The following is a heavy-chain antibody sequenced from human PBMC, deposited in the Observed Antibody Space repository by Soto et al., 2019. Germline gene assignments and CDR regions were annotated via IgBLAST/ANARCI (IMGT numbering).Heavy chain of an antibody. CDR2: MNPNSGNG. CDR3: ARMATSGTLNWFDP. V-gene: IGHV1-8*01. J-gene: IGHJ5*02. Sequence: ASVKVSCKASGYAFSNNDLSWVRQGTGQGLEWMGWMNPNSGNGGYAQKFQGRVTMTRDTSTSTAYMELSSLTSDDTAIYYCARMATSGTLNWFDPWGQGTLVTVSS. CDR1: GYAFSNND.